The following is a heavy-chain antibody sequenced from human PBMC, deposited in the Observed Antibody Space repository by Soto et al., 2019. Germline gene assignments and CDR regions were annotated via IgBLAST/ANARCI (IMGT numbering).Heavy chain of an antibody. Sequence: PLELMSLTCTVAGGSIIDYCCSWIRKKPKKGLEWIGYIYYSGSTKYGRSDKSRVTISVDTSKNQFSLKLSSVTAADTAVYYCASSPRLTNYDFWSGSLDYYYLDVLGKGTTVTVSS. CDR3: ASSPRLTNYDFWSGSLDYYYLDV. J-gene: IGHJ6*03. CDR1: GGSIIDYC. CDR2: IYYSGST. V-gene: IGHV4-59*01. D-gene: IGHD3-3*01.